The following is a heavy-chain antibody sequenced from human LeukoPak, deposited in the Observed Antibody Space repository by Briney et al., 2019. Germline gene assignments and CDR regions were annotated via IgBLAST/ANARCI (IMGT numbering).Heavy chain of an antibody. CDR3: ARDRQWELRSRVYYYYGMDV. D-gene: IGHD1-26*01. Sequence: GSSVKVSCKASGGTFSSYAISWVRQAPGQGLEWMGGIIPIFGTANYAQKFQGRVTITTDESTSTAYMELSSLRSEDMAVYYCARDRQWELRSRVYYYYGMDVWGQGTTVTVSS. CDR1: GGTFSSYA. CDR2: IIPIFGTA. J-gene: IGHJ6*02. V-gene: IGHV1-69*05.